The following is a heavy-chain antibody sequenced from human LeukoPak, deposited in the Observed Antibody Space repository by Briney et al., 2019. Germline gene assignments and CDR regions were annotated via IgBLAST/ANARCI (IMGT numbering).Heavy chain of an antibody. CDR1: GYTFTSYG. J-gene: IGHJ4*02. D-gene: IGHD3-22*01. Sequence: ASVKVSCKASGYTFTSYGISWVRQAPGQGLEWMGWISAYNGNTNYAQKLQGRVTMTTDTSTSTACMELRSLRSDDTAVYYCARGTYYYDSSYFDYWSQGTLVTVSS. CDR2: ISAYNGNT. V-gene: IGHV1-18*01. CDR3: ARGTYYYDSSYFDY.